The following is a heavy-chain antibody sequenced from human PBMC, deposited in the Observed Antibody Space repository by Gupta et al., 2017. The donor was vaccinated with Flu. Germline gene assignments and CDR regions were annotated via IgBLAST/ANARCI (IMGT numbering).Heavy chain of an antibody. CDR2: INSDGHQT. V-gene: IGHV3-74*01. D-gene: IGHD3-16*01. CDR1: GFTFSNYW. J-gene: IGHJ5*02. Sequence: EVQLVESGGGSVQPGGSLRLSCATSGFTFSNYWMHWVRQAPGKGLEWVSHINSDGHQTDHADSVKGRFTISRDNAKNTLYLQMSSLRAEDTAIYYCTRDARGGGFDPWGQGTLVTVSS. CDR3: TRDARGGGFDP.